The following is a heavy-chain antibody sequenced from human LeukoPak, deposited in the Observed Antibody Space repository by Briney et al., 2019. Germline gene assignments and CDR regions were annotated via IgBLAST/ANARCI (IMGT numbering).Heavy chain of an antibody. V-gene: IGHV4-39*07. D-gene: IGHD3-22*01. Sequence: WIRQPPGKGLEWIGSIYYSGSTYYNPSLKSRVTISVDTSKNQFSLKLSSVTAADTAVYYCARDAQPYYYDSSGYIFDYWGQGTLVTVSS. CDR2: IYYSGST. CDR3: ARDAQPYYYDSSGYIFDY. J-gene: IGHJ4*02.